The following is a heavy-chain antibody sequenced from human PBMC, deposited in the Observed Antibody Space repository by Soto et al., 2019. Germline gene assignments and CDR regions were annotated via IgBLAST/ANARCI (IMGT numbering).Heavy chain of an antibody. D-gene: IGHD6-13*01. Sequence: GESLTLSCVASAFIFPSYTVNWVRQAPGKGLEWVSSISSSSDYIYYADSMKGRVTISRDNAKNSLFLDMNSLTGEDTAVYYCARARVYATGPLDFWGQGTLVTV. CDR1: AFIFPSYT. J-gene: IGHJ4*02. CDR3: ARARVYATGPLDF. V-gene: IGHV3-21*06. CDR2: ISSSSDYI.